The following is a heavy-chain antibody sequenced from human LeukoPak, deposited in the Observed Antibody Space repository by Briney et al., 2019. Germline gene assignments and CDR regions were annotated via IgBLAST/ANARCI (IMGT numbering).Heavy chain of an antibody. CDR2: IRYDESNK. Sequence: GGSLRLSCAASGFIFSSYGMHWVRQAPGKGLEWVAFIRYDESNKYYADSVKGRFTISRDNAKNTLYLQMNSLRAEDTAVYYCASLTSQYDYWGLGTLVTVSS. V-gene: IGHV3-30*02. D-gene: IGHD3-10*01. CDR3: ASLTSQYDY. J-gene: IGHJ4*02. CDR1: GFIFSSYG.